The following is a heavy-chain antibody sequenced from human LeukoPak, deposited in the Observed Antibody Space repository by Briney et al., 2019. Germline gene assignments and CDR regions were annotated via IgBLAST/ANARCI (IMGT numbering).Heavy chain of an antibody. CDR1: GGSISSGDYY. CDR2: IYYSGST. D-gene: IGHD6-13*01. CDR3: ASRYSSSWYYFDY. J-gene: IGHJ4*02. Sequence: SETLSLTCTVSGGSISSGDYYWSWIRQPPGKGLEWIGYIYYSGSTYYNPSLKSRVTISVDTSKNQFSPKLSSVTAADTAVYYCASRYSSSWYYFDYWGQGTLVTVSS. V-gene: IGHV4-30-4*01.